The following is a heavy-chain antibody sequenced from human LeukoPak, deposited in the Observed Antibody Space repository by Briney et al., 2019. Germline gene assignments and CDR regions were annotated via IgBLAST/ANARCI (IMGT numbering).Heavy chain of an antibody. CDR3: ARDRGWTVPAAYLDY. V-gene: IGHV3-30*04. J-gene: IGHJ4*02. CDR1: GFTFSSYA. Sequence: GGSLRLSCAASGFTFSSYAMHWVRQAPGKGLEWVAVISYDGSNKYYAVSVKGRFTISRENSKNTLYLQMNSLRAEDTAVYYCARDRGWTVPAAYLDYWGQGTLVTVSS. D-gene: IGHD2-2*01. CDR2: ISYDGSNK.